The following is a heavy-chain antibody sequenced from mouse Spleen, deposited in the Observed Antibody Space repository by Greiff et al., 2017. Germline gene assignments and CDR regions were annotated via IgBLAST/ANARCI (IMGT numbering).Heavy chain of an antibody. J-gene: IGHJ4*01. Sequence: QVQLKESGAELVKPGASVKLSCKASGYTFTSYWMQWVKQRPGQGLEWIGEIDPSDSYTNYNQKFKGKATLTVDTSSSTAYMQLSSLTSEDSAVYYCAREGLLRDAMDYWGQGTSVTVSS. V-gene: IGHV1-50*01. CDR2: IDPSDSYT. CDR1: GYTFTSYW. CDR3: AREGLLRDAMDY. D-gene: IGHD2-3*01.